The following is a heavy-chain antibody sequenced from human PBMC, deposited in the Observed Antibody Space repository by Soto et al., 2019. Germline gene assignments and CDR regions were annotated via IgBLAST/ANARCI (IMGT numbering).Heavy chain of an antibody. Sequence: QGQLVQSGGEVKKPGASVKVSCKASGYTFSRYGISWVRQAPGQVLEWMGWISGYNGDTNYAQKFQGRVTMTIDTSTTTAYMELRGLTSDDTAIYYCAKNGQPPYYYYGLDVWGQGTTVTVSS. D-gene: IGHD2-8*01. CDR2: ISGYNGDT. J-gene: IGHJ6*02. V-gene: IGHV1-18*01. CDR1: GYTFSRYG. CDR3: AKNGQPPYYYYGLDV.